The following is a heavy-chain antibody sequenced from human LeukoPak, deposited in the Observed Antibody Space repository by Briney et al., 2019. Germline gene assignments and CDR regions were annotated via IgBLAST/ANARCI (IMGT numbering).Heavy chain of an antibody. CDR1: GSTFSSYG. CDR3: AKERLPYNYYYYGMDV. Sequence: PGGSLRLSCAASGSTFSSYGMHWVRQAPGKGLEWVAVISYDGSNKYYADSVKGRFTISRDNSKNTLYLQMNSLRAEDTAVYYCAKERLPYNYYYYGMDVWGQGTTVTVSS. J-gene: IGHJ6*02. V-gene: IGHV3-30*18. CDR2: ISYDGSNK.